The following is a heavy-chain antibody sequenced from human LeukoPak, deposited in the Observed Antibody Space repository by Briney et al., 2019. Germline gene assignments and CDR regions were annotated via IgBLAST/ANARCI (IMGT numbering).Heavy chain of an antibody. Sequence: SETLSLTCTVSGGSISSYYWSWIRQPAGKGLEWIGRIYTSGSTNYNPSLKSRVTMSVDTSKNQFSLKLSSVTAADTAVYYCARDKRELRQVGAFDIWGQGTMVTVPS. CDR2: IYTSGST. V-gene: IGHV4-4*07. CDR1: GGSISSYY. D-gene: IGHD1-26*01. CDR3: ARDKRELRQVGAFDI. J-gene: IGHJ3*02.